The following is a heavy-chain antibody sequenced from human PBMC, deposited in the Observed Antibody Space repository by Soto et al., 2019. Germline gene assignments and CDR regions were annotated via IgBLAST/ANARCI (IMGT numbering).Heavy chain of an antibody. CDR2: IIPIFGTA. D-gene: IGHD3-22*01. Sequence: SVEVSCKASGGTFSSYAISWGRQGPGQGFEWMGGIIPIFGTANYAQKFQGRVTITADESTSTAYMELSSLRSEDTAVYYCARGYYDSSGYGYYFDYWGQGTLVTVSS. CDR3: ARGYYDSSGYGYYFDY. CDR1: GGTFSSYA. J-gene: IGHJ4*02. V-gene: IGHV1-69*13.